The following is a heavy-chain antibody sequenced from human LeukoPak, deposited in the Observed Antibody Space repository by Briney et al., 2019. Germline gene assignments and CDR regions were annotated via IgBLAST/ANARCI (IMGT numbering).Heavy chain of an antibody. CDR2: IIPIFGTA. D-gene: IGHD3-10*01. CDR3: ARDRGGWYYFDY. J-gene: IGHJ4*02. V-gene: IGHV1-69*13. Sequence: SVKVSCXASGGTFSSYAISWVRLAPGQGLEWMGGIIPIFGTANYAQKFQGRVTITADESTSTAYMELSSLRSEDTAVYYCARDRGGWYYFDYWGQGTLVTVSS. CDR1: GGTFSSYA.